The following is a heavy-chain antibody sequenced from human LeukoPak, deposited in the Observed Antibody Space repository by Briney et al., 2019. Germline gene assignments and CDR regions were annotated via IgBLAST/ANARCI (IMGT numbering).Heavy chain of an antibody. Sequence: PGGSLRLSCAASGFTFSSYGMHWVRQAPGKGLEWVANIKQDGSERYYVDSVKGRFTISRDNAKNSLYLQMTSLRGEDTAVYYCARDHQWLDGNALDIWGQGTMVTVSS. CDR3: ARDHQWLDGNALDI. J-gene: IGHJ3*02. CDR2: IKQDGSER. CDR1: GFTFSSYG. D-gene: IGHD6-19*01. V-gene: IGHV3-7*01.